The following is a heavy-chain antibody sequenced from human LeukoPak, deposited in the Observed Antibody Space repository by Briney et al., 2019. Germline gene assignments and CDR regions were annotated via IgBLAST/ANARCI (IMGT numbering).Heavy chain of an antibody. Sequence: SETLSLTCTVSGGSISSYYWSWIRQPPGKGLEWIGYIYYSGSTHYNPSLKSRVTISVDTSKNQFSLKLSSVTAADTAVYYCARTIEGYCRGRSCYSYYYYMDVWGKGTTVTVSS. CDR1: GGSISSYY. CDR2: IYYSGST. J-gene: IGHJ6*03. CDR3: ARTIEGYCRGRSCYSYYYYMDV. V-gene: IGHV4-59*01. D-gene: IGHD2-15*01.